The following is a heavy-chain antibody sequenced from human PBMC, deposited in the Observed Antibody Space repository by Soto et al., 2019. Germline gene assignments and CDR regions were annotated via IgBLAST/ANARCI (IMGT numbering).Heavy chain of an antibody. CDR3: ARVGSGYDGTYYYYCGMDV. J-gene: IGHJ6*02. V-gene: IGHV3-48*02. Sequence: GSLRLSCAASGFTFSSYSMNWVRQAPGKGLEWVSYISSSSSTIYYADSVKGRFTISRDNAKNSLYLQMNSLRDEDTAVYYCARVGSGYDGTYYYYCGMDVWGQGTTVTVSS. CDR2: ISSSSSTI. CDR1: GFTFSSYS. D-gene: IGHD5-12*01.